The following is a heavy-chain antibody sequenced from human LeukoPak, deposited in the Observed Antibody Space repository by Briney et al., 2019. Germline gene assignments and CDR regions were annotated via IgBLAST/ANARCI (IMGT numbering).Heavy chain of an antibody. CDR3: ARTQTIYYDSSGPSLFQH. CDR1: GFTFSSYG. Sequence: GGSLRLSCAASGFTFSSYGMSWVRQAPGKGLEWVSAISGSGGSTYYADSVKGRFTISRDNSKNTLYLQMNSLRAEDTAVYYYARTQTIYYDSSGPSLFQHWGQGTLVTVSS. V-gene: IGHV3-23*01. CDR2: ISGSGGST. J-gene: IGHJ1*01. D-gene: IGHD3-22*01.